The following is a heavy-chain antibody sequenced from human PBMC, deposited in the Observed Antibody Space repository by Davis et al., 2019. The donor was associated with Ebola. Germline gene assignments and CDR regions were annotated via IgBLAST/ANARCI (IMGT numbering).Heavy chain of an antibody. D-gene: IGHD3-9*01. V-gene: IGHV4-34*01. CDR2: INHSGST. Sequence: SETLSLTCAVYGGSFSGYYWSWIRQPPGKGLEWIGEINHSGSTHYNPSLKSRVTISVDTSQNQFSLKLSSVTAADTAVYYCARAKYYDILTGLLYYYYGMDVWGQGTTVTVSS. CDR1: GGSFSGYY. J-gene: IGHJ6*02. CDR3: ARAKYYDILTGLLYYYYGMDV.